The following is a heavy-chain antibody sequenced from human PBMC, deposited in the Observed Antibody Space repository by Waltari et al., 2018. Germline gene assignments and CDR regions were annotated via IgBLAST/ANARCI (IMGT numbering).Heavy chain of an antibody. CDR2: IIPIFGTA. CDR1: GGTFSSYA. D-gene: IGHD3-10*01. CDR3: ARNTGTSIYYYYGMDV. J-gene: IGHJ6*02. V-gene: IGHV1-69*08. Sequence: QVQLVQSGAEVKKPGSSVKVSCKASGGTFSSYAISWVLTAPGQGLEWMGRIIPIFGTANYAQKFQGRVTITADKSTSTAYMELSSLRSEDTAVYYCARNTGTSIYYYYGMDVWGQGTTVTVSS.